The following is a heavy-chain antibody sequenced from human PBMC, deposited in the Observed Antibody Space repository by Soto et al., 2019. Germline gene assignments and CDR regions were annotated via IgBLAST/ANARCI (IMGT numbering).Heavy chain of an antibody. CDR3: ARGEIATRPAGDY. D-gene: IGHD5-12*01. CDR2: MSSSSSYI. J-gene: IGHJ4*02. CDR1: GFTFSSYS. Sequence: EVQLVESGGGLVKPGGSLRLSCAASGFTFSSYSMNWVRQAPGKGLEWVSSMSSSSSYIYYADSVKGRFTISRDNAKNSLYLQVNSLRAEETAVYYCARGEIATRPAGDYWGQGTLVTVSS. V-gene: IGHV3-21*01.